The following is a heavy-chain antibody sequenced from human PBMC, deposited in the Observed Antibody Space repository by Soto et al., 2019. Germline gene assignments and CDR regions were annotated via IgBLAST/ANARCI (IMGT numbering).Heavy chain of an antibody. D-gene: IGHD3-9*01. CDR1: GFTFSSYA. J-gene: IGHJ1*01. Sequence: EVHLLESGGGLVQPGGSLKISCAVSGFTFSSYAMSWVRQAPGKGLEWVSGISGTGRVTNYAESVKGRFTISRDNSKNTLSLEMKSLRAEDTAVYYCAKDVHYDIVTGIEYFDHWGQGTLVTVSS. V-gene: IGHV3-23*01. CDR2: ISGTGRVT. CDR3: AKDVHYDIVTGIEYFDH.